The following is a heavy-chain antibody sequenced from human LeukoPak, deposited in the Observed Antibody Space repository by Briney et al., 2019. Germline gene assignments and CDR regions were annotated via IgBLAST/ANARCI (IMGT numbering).Heavy chain of an antibody. Sequence: GGSLRLSCAASGFPFSDYVMSWVRQAPGEGLEWIAYINHNAETIYYADSVKGRFTISRDNAKNSLSLQMNSLRAEDTAVYYCAKDLVLRYFYGSPHYFDYWGQGTLVAVSS. CDR2: INHNAETI. J-gene: IGHJ4*02. CDR3: AKDLVLRYFYGSPHYFDY. CDR1: GFPFSDYV. D-gene: IGHD3-9*01. V-gene: IGHV3-11*01.